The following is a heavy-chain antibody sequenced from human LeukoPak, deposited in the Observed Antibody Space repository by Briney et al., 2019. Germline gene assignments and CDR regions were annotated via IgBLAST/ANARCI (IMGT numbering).Heavy chain of an antibody. CDR1: GFTFDDYA. D-gene: IGHD2-15*01. CDR3: AKDHTRSHYCSGGSCYAFDY. CDR2: ISWNGGSI. Sequence: PGRSLRLSCAASGFTFDDYAMHWVRQAPGKGLEWVSGISWNGGSIGYADSVKGRFTISRDNAKSSLYLQMNSLRAEDTALYYCAKDHTRSHYCSGGSCYAFDYWGQGTLVTVSS. J-gene: IGHJ4*02. V-gene: IGHV3-9*01.